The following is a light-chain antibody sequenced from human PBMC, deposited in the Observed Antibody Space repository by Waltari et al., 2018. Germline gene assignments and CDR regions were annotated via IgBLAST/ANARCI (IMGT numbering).Light chain of an antibody. CDR3: QQYNEWFPWT. Sequence: EIMMTQSPDTLSVSPGERATLSCRASRSVGSNLAWYQMKPGQAPRLLIFDTSTRATGSPGRFSGSGSGTDFTLTISSLQSEDFAIYYCQQYNEWFPWTFGQGTKVEVK. CDR2: DTS. CDR1: RSVGSN. V-gene: IGKV3-15*01. J-gene: IGKJ1*01.